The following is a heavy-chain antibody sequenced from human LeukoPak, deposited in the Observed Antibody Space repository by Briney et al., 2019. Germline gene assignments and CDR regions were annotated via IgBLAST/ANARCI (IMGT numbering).Heavy chain of an antibody. J-gene: IGHJ4*02. CDR2: IISSSSTI. Sequence: GGSLRLSCAASGFTFSSYSMHWVRQAPGKGLEWVSYIISSSSTIYYADSVKGRFTISRDNAQNSLYLQMNSLRDEDTAVYYCASYYSSTHDYWGQGTLVTVSS. CDR1: GFTFSSYS. D-gene: IGHD6-13*01. CDR3: ASYYSSTHDY. V-gene: IGHV3-48*02.